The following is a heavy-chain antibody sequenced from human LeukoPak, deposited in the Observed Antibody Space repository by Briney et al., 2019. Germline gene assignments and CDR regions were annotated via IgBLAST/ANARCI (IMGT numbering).Heavy chain of an antibody. Sequence: SETLSLTCTVAGGSISSYYWTWIRQPPGKGLEWIGSLYYSGSTKYNPSLKSGVTISVDTSKNQFSLKLSSVTAADTAVYYCARQKYYYDSSGYYFPFDYWGQGTLVTVSS. V-gene: IGHV4-59*08. D-gene: IGHD3-22*01. CDR1: GGSISSYY. J-gene: IGHJ4*02. CDR2: LYYSGST. CDR3: ARQKYYYDSSGYYFPFDY.